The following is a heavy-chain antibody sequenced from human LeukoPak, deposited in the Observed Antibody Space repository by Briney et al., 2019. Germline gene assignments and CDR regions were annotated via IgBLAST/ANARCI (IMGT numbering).Heavy chain of an antibody. J-gene: IGHJ4*02. V-gene: IGHV3-21*01. CDR1: GFTFSSYS. Sequence: GGSLRLSCAASGFTFSSYSMNWVRQAPGKGLEWVSSISSSSSYIYYADSVKGRFTISRDNAKNSLYLQMNSLRAEDTAVYYCAGDVVGATTFDYWGQGTLVTVSS. CDR3: AGDVVGATTFDY. CDR2: ISSSSSYI. D-gene: IGHD1-26*01.